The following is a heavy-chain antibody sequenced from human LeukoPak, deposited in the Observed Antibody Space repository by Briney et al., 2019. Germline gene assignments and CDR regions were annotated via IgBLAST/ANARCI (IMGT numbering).Heavy chain of an antibody. CDR1: GFTFSSYA. Sequence: GGSLRLSCAASGFTFSSYAIHWVRQAPGKGLEWVAVISYDGSNKYYADSVKGRFTISRDNSKNTLYLQMNSLRAEDTAVYYCAKDRYYDSSGYSPGWGQGTLVTVSS. V-gene: IGHV3-30-3*01. D-gene: IGHD3-22*01. CDR2: ISYDGSNK. CDR3: AKDRYYDSSGYSPG. J-gene: IGHJ4*02.